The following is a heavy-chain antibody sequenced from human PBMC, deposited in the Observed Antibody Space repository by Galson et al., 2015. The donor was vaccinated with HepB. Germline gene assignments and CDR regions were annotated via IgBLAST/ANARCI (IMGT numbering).Heavy chain of an antibody. J-gene: IGHJ4*02. CDR3: ARDATYDFWSGFIDY. V-gene: IGHV3-30-3*01. Sequence: SLRLSCAASGFTFSSYAMHWVRQAPGKGLEWVAVISYDGSNKYYADSVKGRFTISRDNSKNTLYLQMNSLRAEDTAVYYCARDATYDFWSGFIDYWGQGTLVTVSS. CDR2: ISYDGSNK. CDR1: GFTFSSYA. D-gene: IGHD3-3*01.